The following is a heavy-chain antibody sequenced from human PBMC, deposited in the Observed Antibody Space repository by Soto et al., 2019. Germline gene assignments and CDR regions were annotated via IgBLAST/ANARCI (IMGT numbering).Heavy chain of an antibody. CDR2: ISYDGSNK. CDR1: GFTFSSYG. J-gene: IGHJ4*02. Sequence: QVQLVESGGGVVQPGRSLRLSCAASGFTFSSYGMHWVRQAPGKGLEWGAVISYDGSNKYYADSVKGRFTISRDNSKNTLYLQMNSLRAEDTAVYYCANSESTIGPPPFDYWGQGTLVTVSS. D-gene: IGHD3-10*01. CDR3: ANSESTIGPPPFDY. V-gene: IGHV3-30*18.